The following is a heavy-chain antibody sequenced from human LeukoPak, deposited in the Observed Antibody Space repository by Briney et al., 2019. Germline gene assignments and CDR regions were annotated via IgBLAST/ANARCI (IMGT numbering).Heavy chain of an antibody. D-gene: IGHD2-2*02. V-gene: IGHV3-21*01. CDR2: ISSSSSYI. J-gene: IGHJ4*02. CDR3: AKVSRYCSSTSCYNDY. CDR1: GFTFSSCS. Sequence: PGGSLRLSCAASGFTFSSCSMNWVRQAPGKGLEWVSSISSSSSYIYYADSVKGRFTISRDNSKNTLYLQMNSLRAEDTAVYYCAKVSRYCSSTSCYNDYWGQGTLVTVSS.